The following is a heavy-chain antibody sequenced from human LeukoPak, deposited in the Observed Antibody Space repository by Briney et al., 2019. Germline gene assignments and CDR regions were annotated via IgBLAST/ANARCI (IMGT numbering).Heavy chain of an antibody. CDR2: INHSGST. CDR1: GGSISSSSYY. CDR3: ARAPAVRVAFDI. D-gene: IGHD4-17*01. Sequence: SETLSLTCTVSGGSISSSSYYWSWIRQPPGTGLEWIGEINHSGSTNYNPSLKSRVTISVDTSKNQFSLKLSSVTAADTAVYYCARAPAVRVAFDIWGQGTMVTVSS. J-gene: IGHJ3*02. V-gene: IGHV4-39*07.